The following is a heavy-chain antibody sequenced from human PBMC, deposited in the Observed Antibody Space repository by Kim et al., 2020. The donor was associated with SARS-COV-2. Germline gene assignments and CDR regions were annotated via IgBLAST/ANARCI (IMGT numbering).Heavy chain of an antibody. J-gene: IGHJ2*01. Sequence: ADSVEGRFTIYRDNAKNTLYLKLSSLRTEDTAVYYCARPAVVSADWYFDLWGRGTLVSVSS. D-gene: IGHD6-19*01. V-gene: IGHV3-30*15. CDR3: ARPAVVSADWYFDL.